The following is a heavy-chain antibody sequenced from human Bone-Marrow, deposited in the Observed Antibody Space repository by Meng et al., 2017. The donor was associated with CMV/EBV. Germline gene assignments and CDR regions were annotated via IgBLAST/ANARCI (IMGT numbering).Heavy chain of an antibody. CDR1: GGTFSSYA. D-gene: IGHD3-16*01. Sequence: SVTVSXXASGGTFSSYAISWVRQAPGQGLEWMGGIIPFFGTANYAQKFQGRVTITTDESTNTAYMELGSLRSEDTAVYYCARAGRHYGPFDYWGQGTLVTVSS. V-gene: IGHV1-69*05. CDR2: IIPFFGTA. CDR3: ARAGRHYGPFDY. J-gene: IGHJ4*02.